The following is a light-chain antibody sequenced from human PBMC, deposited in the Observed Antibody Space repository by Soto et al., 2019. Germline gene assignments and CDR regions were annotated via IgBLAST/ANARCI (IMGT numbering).Light chain of an antibody. CDR3: QQYSSLPHT. Sequence: ESVLTQSPGTLSLSPGERATLSCRATQSVTNNYFAWYQQRPGQSPRLLIYGVSNRATDIPDRFSGSGPGTDFTLTISRLEPEDFVVYYCQQYSSLPHTFGQGTKLEVK. V-gene: IGKV3-20*01. CDR2: GVS. J-gene: IGKJ2*01. CDR1: QSVTNNY.